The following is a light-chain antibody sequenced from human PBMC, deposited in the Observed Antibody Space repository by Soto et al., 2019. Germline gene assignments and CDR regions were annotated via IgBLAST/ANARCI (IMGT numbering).Light chain of an antibody. CDR2: EVN. V-gene: IGLV2-23*02. J-gene: IGLJ2*01. Sequence: SALTQPASVSGSPGQSITLSCTGTTSDVGSYTLVSWYQQHPGKAPKLMIYEVNKRPSGVSSRFSGSKSGNTASLTISGLQAEDEADYYCCSYATGSTVVFGGGTKLTVL. CDR3: CSYATGSTVV. CDR1: TSDVGSYTL.